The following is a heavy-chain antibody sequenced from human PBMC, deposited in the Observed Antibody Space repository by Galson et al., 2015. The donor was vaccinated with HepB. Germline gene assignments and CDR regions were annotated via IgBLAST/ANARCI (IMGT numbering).Heavy chain of an antibody. V-gene: IGHV4-39*01. D-gene: IGHD3-3*01. CDR2: IYYSGST. CDR3: ASAEPLFWSGYYTGWFDP. J-gene: IGHJ5*02. Sequence: TLSLTCTVSGGSISSSSYYWGWIRQPSGKGLEWIGSIYYSGSTYYNPSLKSRVTISVDTSKNQFSLKLSSVTAADTAVYYCASAEPLFWSGYYTGWFDPWGQGTLVTVSS. CDR1: GGSISSSSYY.